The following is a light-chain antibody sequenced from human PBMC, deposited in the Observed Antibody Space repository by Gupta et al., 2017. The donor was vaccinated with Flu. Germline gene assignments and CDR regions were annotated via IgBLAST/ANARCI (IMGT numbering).Light chain of an antibody. J-gene: IGLJ2*01. V-gene: IGLV3-1*01. CDR2: HDA. Sequence: SSVLTQSSSVSVFPGQTAPIACSGDKLGDKYVSWYHQKPGQSPVLLLYHDAKRPSGIPERFTGSNSGNTATLTVSEAQVVDEADYYCQAWDSGVVVFGGGTKLTVL. CDR1: KLGDKY. CDR3: QAWDSGVVV.